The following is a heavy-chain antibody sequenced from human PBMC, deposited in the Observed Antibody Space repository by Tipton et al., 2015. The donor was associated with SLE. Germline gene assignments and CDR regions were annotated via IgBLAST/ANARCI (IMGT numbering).Heavy chain of an antibody. CDR1: GYTFTSYY. D-gene: IGHD6-13*01. J-gene: IGHJ4*02. V-gene: IGHV1-18*04. Sequence: QLVQSGAEVKKPGASVKVSCKASGYTFTSYYMHWVRQAPGQGLEWMGWISAYNGNTNYAQKLQGRVTMTTDTSTSTAYMELRSLRSDDTAVYYCARDTRIAAALSLGGYWGQGTLVTVSS. CDR2: ISAYNGNT. CDR3: ARDTRIAAALSLGGY.